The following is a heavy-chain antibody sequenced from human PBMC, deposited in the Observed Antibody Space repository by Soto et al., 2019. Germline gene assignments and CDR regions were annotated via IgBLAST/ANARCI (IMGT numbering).Heavy chain of an antibody. CDR3: ARDVKARYCSGGSCYGMSAFDI. CDR1: GYTFTSYY. V-gene: IGHV1-46*03. Sequence: QVQLVQSGAEVKKPGASVKVSCKASGYTFTSYYMHWVRQAPGQGLEWMGIINPSGGSTSYAQKFQCRVTMTRDTSTSTVYLELSSLRSEDTAVYYCARDVKARYCSGGSCYGMSAFDIWGQGTMVTVSS. CDR2: INPSGGST. J-gene: IGHJ3*02. D-gene: IGHD2-15*01.